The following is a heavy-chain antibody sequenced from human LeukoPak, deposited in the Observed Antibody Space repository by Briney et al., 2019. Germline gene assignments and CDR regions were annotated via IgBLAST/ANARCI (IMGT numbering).Heavy chain of an antibody. V-gene: IGHV3-30*02. CDR1: GFTFRSYG. Sequence: GGSLRLSCAASGFTFRSYGMHWVRQAPGKGLEWVTFIGYDGSNKYYTDCVKGRFTISRDNSKNTLYLQMNSLRAEDTAIYYCAQDSYYYYIDVWGKGTTVTVSS. CDR3: AQDSYYYYIDV. J-gene: IGHJ6*03. CDR2: IGYDGSNK.